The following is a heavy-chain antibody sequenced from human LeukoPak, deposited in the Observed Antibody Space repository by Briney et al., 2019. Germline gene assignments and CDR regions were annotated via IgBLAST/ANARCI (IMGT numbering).Heavy chain of an antibody. CDR2: INPNSGGT. CDR3: ARGDDILTYYYYMDV. Sequence: GASVKVSCKASGYTFTSYGISWVRQAPGQGLEWMGWINPNSGGTNYAQKFQGRVTMTRDTSISTAYMELSRLRSDDTAVYYCARGDDILTYYYYMDVWGKGTTVTISS. D-gene: IGHD3-9*01. CDR1: GYTFTSYG. V-gene: IGHV1-2*02. J-gene: IGHJ6*03.